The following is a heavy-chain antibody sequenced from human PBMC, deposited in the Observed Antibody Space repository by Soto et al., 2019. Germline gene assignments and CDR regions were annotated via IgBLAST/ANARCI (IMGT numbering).Heavy chain of an antibody. CDR1: GGTFSSYT. J-gene: IGHJ6*02. CDR2: IIPILGLA. Sequence: QVQLVQSGAEVKKPGSSVKVSCKASGGTFSSYTISWVRQAPGQGLEWMGRIIPILGLANYAQKFQGRVTITADKSTSTAYMELSSLRSEDTAGYYCARVSLHGMDVWGQGTTVTVSS. CDR3: ARVSLHGMDV. V-gene: IGHV1-69*02.